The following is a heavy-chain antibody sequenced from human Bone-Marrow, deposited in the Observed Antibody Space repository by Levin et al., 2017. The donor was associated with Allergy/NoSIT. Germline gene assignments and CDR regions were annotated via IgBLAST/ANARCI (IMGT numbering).Heavy chain of an antibody. V-gene: IGHV4-59*01. D-gene: IGHD5-24*01. CDR3: ARGVPRDGYKD. Sequence: SSETLSLTCTVSGGSISSYYWSWIRQPPGKGLEWIGYIYYSGSTNYNPSLKSRVTISVDTSKNQFSLKLSSVTAADTAVYYCARGVPRDGYKDWGQGTLVTVSS. CDR1: GGSISSYY. J-gene: IGHJ4*02. CDR2: IYYSGST.